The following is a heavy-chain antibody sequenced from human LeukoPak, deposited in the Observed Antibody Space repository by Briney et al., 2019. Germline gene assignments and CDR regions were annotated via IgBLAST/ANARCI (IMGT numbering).Heavy chain of an antibody. J-gene: IGHJ4*02. CDR3: ARGEGWLPSNFDY. V-gene: IGHV3-7*01. CDR2: IKQDGSAK. D-gene: IGHD6-19*01. CDR1: GFTFSNYW. Sequence: GGSLRLSCAASGFTFSNYWMTWVRQAPGKGLEWVANIKQDGSAKYYVDSMKGRFTISRDNAKNSLYLQMNSLRAEDTAVYYCARGEGWLPSNFDYWGQGTLVTVSS.